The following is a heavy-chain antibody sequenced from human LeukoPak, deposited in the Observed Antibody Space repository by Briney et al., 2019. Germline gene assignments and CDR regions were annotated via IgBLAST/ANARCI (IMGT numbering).Heavy chain of an antibody. CDR3: ARGDGPNDYVWGSYLY. V-gene: IGHV3-48*04. J-gene: IGHJ4*02. Sequence: GGSLRLSCTPSGFTFSSHAMSWVRQAPGKGLEWVSYISSSGSTIYYADSVKGRFTISRDNAKNSLYLQMNSLRAEDTAVYYCARGDGPNDYVWGSYLYWGQGTLVTVSS. CDR2: ISSSGSTI. CDR1: GFTFSSHA. D-gene: IGHD3-16*02.